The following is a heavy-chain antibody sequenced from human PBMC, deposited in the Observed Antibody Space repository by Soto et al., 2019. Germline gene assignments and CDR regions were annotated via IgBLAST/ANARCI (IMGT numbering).Heavy chain of an antibody. D-gene: IGHD6-6*01. V-gene: IGHV3-15*01. Sequence: GGSLRLSCAASGFIFTNAWMSWVRQAPGKGLEWVGRIKSKTDGGTTDYAAAVKGRFSISRDDSKNTLYLQMDSLKTEDTAVYYCTTGLSSSSSGWGQGTLVTVSS. J-gene: IGHJ4*02. CDR1: GFIFTNAW. CDR3: TTGLSSSSSG. CDR2: IKSKTDGGTT.